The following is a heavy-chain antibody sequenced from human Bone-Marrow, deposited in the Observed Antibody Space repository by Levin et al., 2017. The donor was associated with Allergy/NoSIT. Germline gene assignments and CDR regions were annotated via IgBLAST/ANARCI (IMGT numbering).Heavy chain of an antibody. Sequence: GGSLRLSCAASGFTFSSYAMHWVRQAPGKGLEWVAVISYDGSNKYYADSVKGRFTISRDNSKNTLYLQMNSLRAEDTAVYYCARGSSSWARDWFDPWGQGTLVTVSS. CDR3: ARGSSSWARDWFDP. V-gene: IGHV3-30-3*01. J-gene: IGHJ5*02. D-gene: IGHD6-13*01. CDR1: GFTFSSYA. CDR2: ISYDGSNK.